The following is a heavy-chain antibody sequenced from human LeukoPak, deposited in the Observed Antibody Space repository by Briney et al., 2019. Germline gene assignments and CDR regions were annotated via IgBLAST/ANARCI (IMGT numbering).Heavy chain of an antibody. V-gene: IGHV3-30*04. D-gene: IGHD6-6*01. Sequence: PGGFLRLSCAASGFTFSSYAMHWVRQAPGKGLEWVAVISYDGSNKYYADSVKGRFTISRDNSKNTLYLQMNSLRAEDTAVYYCARDLLQPVDYWGQGTLVTVSS. CDR3: ARDLLQPVDY. J-gene: IGHJ4*02. CDR1: GFTFSSYA. CDR2: ISYDGSNK.